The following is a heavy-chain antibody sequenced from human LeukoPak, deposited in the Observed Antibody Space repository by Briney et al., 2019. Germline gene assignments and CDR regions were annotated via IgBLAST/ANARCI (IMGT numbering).Heavy chain of an antibody. V-gene: IGHV4-34*01. J-gene: IGHJ6*02. Sequence: SETLSLTCTVSGGSISSYYWSWIRQPPGKGLEWIGEINHSGSTNYNPSLKSRVTISVDTSKNQFSLKLSSVTAADTAVYYCARDRITMVRRIYYYGMDVWGQGTTVTVSS. CDR2: INHSGST. D-gene: IGHD3-10*01. CDR3: ARDRITMVRRIYYYGMDV. CDR1: GGSISSYY.